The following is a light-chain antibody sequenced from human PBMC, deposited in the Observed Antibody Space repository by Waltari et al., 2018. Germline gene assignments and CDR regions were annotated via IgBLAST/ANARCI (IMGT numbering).Light chain of an antibody. Sequence: EIVLTQSPGTLSLSPGARATVSCRASQSISSSYLAWYQQKPGQAPRLLIYGASSRATGIPDRFTGSGSGTDFTLTISRLEPEDSAVYYCQQYGNSPITFGQGTRLEI. J-gene: IGKJ5*01. V-gene: IGKV3-20*01. CDR2: GAS. CDR1: QSISSSY. CDR3: QQYGNSPIT.